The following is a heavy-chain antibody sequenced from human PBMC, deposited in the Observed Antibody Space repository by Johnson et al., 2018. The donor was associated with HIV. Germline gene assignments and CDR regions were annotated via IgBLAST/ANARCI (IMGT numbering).Heavy chain of an antibody. Sequence: QMQLVESGGGEVQPGGSLRLSCAASRFTFNSYDMNWVRQAPGKGLEWVAFIRYDGSSTYYGDSVKGRFTISRDNSKNTLYLQMNSLKTEDTAVYYCTRMRRYERSGSPGVDAFDIWGQGTMVTVSS. J-gene: IGHJ3*02. D-gene: IGHD3-22*01. CDR1: RFTFNSYD. CDR3: TRMRRYERSGSPGVDAFDI. V-gene: IGHV3-30*02. CDR2: IRYDGSST.